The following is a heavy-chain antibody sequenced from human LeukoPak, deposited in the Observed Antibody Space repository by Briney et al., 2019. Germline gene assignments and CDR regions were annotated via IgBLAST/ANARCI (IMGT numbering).Heavy chain of an antibody. Sequence: SETLSLTCAVYGGSFSGYYWSWIRQPPGKGLEWIGEINHSGSTNYNPSLKSRVTISVDTSKNQFSLKLSSVTAADTAVYYCARHRGLGYCSGGSCYDYMDVWGKGTTVTISS. J-gene: IGHJ6*03. CDR2: INHSGST. D-gene: IGHD2-15*01. CDR3: ARHRGLGYCSGGSCYDYMDV. V-gene: IGHV4-34*01. CDR1: GGSFSGYY.